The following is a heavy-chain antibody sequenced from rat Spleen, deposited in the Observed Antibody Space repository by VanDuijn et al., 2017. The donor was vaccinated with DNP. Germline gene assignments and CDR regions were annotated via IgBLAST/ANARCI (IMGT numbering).Heavy chain of an antibody. CDR3: ATSSYYGYDYGFAY. Sequence: EVQLVESGGGLVQPGRSLKLSCTTSGFTFSDYNMAWVRQAPKKGLEWVATIVYDGSSTYYRDSVKGRFTISRDNPKSTLNRQMESLRSEDTATYFCATSSYYGYDYGFAYWGQGTLVTVSS. J-gene: IGHJ3*01. V-gene: IGHV5-7*01. D-gene: IGHD1-7*01. CDR2: IVYDGSST. CDR1: GFTFSDYN.